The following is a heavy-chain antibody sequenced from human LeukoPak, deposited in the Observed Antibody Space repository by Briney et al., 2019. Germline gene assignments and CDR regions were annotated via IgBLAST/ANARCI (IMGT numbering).Heavy chain of an antibody. CDR1: GYRFTSYW. J-gene: IGHJ4*02. CDR2: IDPSDSYT. V-gene: IGHV5-10-1*01. CDR3: ASRQGSHDY. Sequence: GESLKISFKGSGYRFTSYWISWVRQRPGKGLEWMGRIDPSDSYTNYSPSFQGHVTISADKSISTAYLQWSSLKASDTAMYYCASRQGSHDYWGQGTLVTVSS. D-gene: IGHD1-26*01.